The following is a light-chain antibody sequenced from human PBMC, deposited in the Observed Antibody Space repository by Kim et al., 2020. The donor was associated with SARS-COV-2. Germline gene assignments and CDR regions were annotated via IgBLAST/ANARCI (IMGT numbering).Light chain of an antibody. V-gene: IGLV2-8*01. CDR3: SSYAGGNKV. Sequence: QSALTQPPSASGSPGQSLTISCTGTSSDIGGYNYVSWYQHHPGKAPKLIISEVSKRPSGVPDRFSGSKSGNAAFLTVSGLQAEDEADYYCSSYAGGNKVFGGGNQLTVL. CDR1: SSDIGGYNY. J-gene: IGLJ3*02. CDR2: EVS.